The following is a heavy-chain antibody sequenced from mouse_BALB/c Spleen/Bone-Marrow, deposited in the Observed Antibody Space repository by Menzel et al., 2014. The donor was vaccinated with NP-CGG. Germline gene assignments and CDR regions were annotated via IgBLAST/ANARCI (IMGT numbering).Heavy chain of an antibody. D-gene: IGHD2-4*01. CDR2: IDPSDSYT. Sequence: VQLQESGVEFVKPGASVKLSCKASGYTFTSYWMHWVKQRPGQGLERIGEIDPSDSYTKYNQNFKGKATLTVDKSSSTAYMQLSSLTSEDSAVYYCARTYYDYDWFAYWGQGTLVTVSA. CDR3: ARTYYDYDWFAY. J-gene: IGHJ3*01. V-gene: IGHV1-69*02. CDR1: GYTFTSYW.